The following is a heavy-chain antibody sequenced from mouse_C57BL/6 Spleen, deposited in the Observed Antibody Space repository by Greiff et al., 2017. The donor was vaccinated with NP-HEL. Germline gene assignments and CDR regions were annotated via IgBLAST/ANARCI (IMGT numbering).Heavy chain of an antibody. V-gene: IGHV1-67*01. CDR2: ISTYYGDA. Sequence: QVHVKQSGPELVRPGVSVKISCKGSGYTFTDYAMHWVKQSHAKSLEWIGVISTYYGDASYNQKFKDKATMTVDKSSSTAYMELARLTSEDSAVYYCARTGTLFYAMDYWGQGTSVTVSS. CDR3: ARTGTLFYAMDY. D-gene: IGHD4-1*01. J-gene: IGHJ4*01. CDR1: GYTFTDYA.